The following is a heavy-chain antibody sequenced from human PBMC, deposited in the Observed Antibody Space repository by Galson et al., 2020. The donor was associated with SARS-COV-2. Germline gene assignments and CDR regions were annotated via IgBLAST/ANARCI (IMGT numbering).Heavy chain of an antibody. CDR2: ISSSGLYI. V-gene: IGHV3-21*01. CDR1: GFSFSSYS. Sequence: TGGSLRLSCTASGFSFSSYSMNWVRQAPGKGLEWVSSISSSGLYIHYADSLEGRFTIARDNAKNSLFLQMNSLRGEDTAVYYCARNLDSTGVNDYYGMDVWGQGTTVTVSS. D-gene: IGHD1-1*01. J-gene: IGHJ6*02. CDR3: ARNLDSTGVNDYYGMDV.